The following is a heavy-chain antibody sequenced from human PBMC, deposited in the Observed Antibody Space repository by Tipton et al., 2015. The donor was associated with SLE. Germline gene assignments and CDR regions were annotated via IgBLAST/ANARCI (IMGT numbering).Heavy chain of an antibody. Sequence: SLRLSCAASGFTFSDYYMSWIRQAPGKGLEWVSYISSSSSYIYYADSVKGRFTISRDNSKNTLYLQMNSLRAEDTAVYYCAKEAHSSSWYGREYFQHWGQGTLVTVSS. CDR1: GFTFSDYY. V-gene: IGHV3-11*06. CDR2: ISSSSSYI. CDR3: AKEAHSSSWYGREYFQH. J-gene: IGHJ1*01. D-gene: IGHD6-13*01.